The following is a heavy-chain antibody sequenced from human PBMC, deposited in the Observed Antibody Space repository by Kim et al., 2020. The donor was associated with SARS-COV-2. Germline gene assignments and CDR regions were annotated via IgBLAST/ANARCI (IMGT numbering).Heavy chain of an antibody. V-gene: IGHV3-11*05. CDR3: VRADRSGNYYGLDV. Sequence: APSVKCRFTSSRDNAKHSLYLQMNSLRAEDTAVYFCVRADRSGNYYGLDVWGQGTTVTVSS. J-gene: IGHJ6*02.